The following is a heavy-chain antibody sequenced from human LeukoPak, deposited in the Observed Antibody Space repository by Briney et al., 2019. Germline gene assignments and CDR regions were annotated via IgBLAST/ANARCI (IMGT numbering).Heavy chain of an antibody. CDR2: ISGSGGST. D-gene: IGHD2-15*01. CDR3: AKPTTSYCSGGSCYNRGAFDI. Sequence: GGSLRPSCAASGFTFSSYAMSWVRQAPGKGLEWVSAISGSGGSTYYADSVKGRFTISRDNSKNTLYLQMNSLRAEDTAVYYCAKPTTSYCSGGSCYNRGAFDIWGQGTMVTVSS. CDR1: GFTFSSYA. J-gene: IGHJ3*02. V-gene: IGHV3-23*01.